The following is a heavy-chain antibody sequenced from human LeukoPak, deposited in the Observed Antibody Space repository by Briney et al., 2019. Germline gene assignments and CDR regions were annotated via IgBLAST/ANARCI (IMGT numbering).Heavy chain of an antibody. D-gene: IGHD5-24*01. J-gene: IGHJ4*02. Sequence: QPGGSLRLSCAASGFTFSSYAMSWVRQAPGKGLEWVSGISGSGGSTYYADSVKGRFTISRDNSKNTLYLQMNSLRAEDTAVYYCAKWDRDGYNWSDYWGQGTLVTVSS. CDR2: ISGSGGST. V-gene: IGHV3-23*01. CDR3: AKWDRDGYNWSDY. CDR1: GFTFSSYA.